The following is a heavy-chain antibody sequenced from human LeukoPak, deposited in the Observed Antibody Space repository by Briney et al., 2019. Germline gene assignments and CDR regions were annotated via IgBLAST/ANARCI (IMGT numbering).Heavy chain of an antibody. V-gene: IGHV3-23*01. Sequence: GGSLRLSCAVSRFTFNTYAMSWVRQAPGQGLEWVSAISANGADKCYADSVKGRFTISRDNSKNTLFLQMTSLRVEDTAVYYCANYRKPQGLDYWGQGTLVTASS. J-gene: IGHJ4*02. CDR3: ANYRKPQGLDY. D-gene: IGHD1-14*01. CDR1: RFTFNTYA. CDR2: ISANGADK.